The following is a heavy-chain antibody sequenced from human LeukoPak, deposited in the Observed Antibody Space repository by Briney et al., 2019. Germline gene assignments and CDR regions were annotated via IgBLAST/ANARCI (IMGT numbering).Heavy chain of an antibody. CDR1: GGTFSSYA. D-gene: IGHD3-10*01. V-gene: IGHV1-69*13. Sequence: GASVKVSCKASGGTFSSYAISWVRQAPGQGLEWMGGIIPIFGTANYAQKFQGRVTITADESTSTAYMELSSLRSEDTAVYYCAREVDGSWGSRWFDPWGQGTLVTVSS. J-gene: IGHJ5*02. CDR3: AREVDGSWGSRWFDP. CDR2: IIPIFGTA.